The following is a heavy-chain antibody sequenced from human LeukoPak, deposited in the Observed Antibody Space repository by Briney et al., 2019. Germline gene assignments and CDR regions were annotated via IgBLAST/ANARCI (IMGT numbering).Heavy chain of an antibody. D-gene: IGHD1-1*01. J-gene: IGHJ4*02. Sequence: PSETLSLTCIVSGGSISSTSYYWGWIRQSPGKGLEWIGSFYYSGSICDNRSLKSRVTISIDMSKNQFLLKLTSVTAADTAVYYCASGTTATNFAYRGQGTLVTVSS. CDR1: GGSISSTSYY. V-gene: IGHV4-39*07. CDR3: ASGTTATNFAY. CDR2: FYYSGSI.